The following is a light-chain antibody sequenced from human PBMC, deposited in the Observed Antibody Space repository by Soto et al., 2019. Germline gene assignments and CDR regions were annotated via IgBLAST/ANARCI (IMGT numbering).Light chain of an antibody. J-gene: IGLJ2*01. CDR3: GTWDSSLNSVR. V-gene: IGLV1-51*01. CDR1: NSNIGNNY. Sequence: QSVLTQPPSVSAAPGQKVTISCSGSNSNIGNNYVSWYQQVPGTAPKLLIYDNIQRPSGIPDRFSGSKFGTSATLDITGLQTGDEADYYCGTWDSSLNSVRFGGGTKLTVL. CDR2: DNI.